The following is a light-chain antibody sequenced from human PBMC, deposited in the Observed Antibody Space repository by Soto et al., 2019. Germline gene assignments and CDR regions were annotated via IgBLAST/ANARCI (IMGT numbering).Light chain of an antibody. CDR2: AAS. CDR1: QGIANY. Sequence: DIQMTQSPSSLSASVGDRVTITCRASQGIANYLAWYQQNPGKVRKLLFYAASTLDPGVPSRFSGSGFGTDFTLSISSLQPEDFATYYCQKYNGAPFTFGPGTKVDIK. CDR3: QKYNGAPFT. V-gene: IGKV1-27*01. J-gene: IGKJ3*01.